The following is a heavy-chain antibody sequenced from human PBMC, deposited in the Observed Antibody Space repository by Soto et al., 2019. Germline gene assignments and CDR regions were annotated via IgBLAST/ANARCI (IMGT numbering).Heavy chain of an antibody. Sequence: ASVKVSCKASGYTFTSYGISWVRQAPGQGLEWMGWISAYNGNTNYAQKLQGRVTMTTDTSTSTAYMELRSLRSDDTAVYYCASTDYGEGYFDYWGQGTLVTVSS. CDR1: GYTFTSYG. V-gene: IGHV1-18*01. J-gene: IGHJ4*02. D-gene: IGHD4-17*01. CDR3: ASTDYGEGYFDY. CDR2: ISAYNGNT.